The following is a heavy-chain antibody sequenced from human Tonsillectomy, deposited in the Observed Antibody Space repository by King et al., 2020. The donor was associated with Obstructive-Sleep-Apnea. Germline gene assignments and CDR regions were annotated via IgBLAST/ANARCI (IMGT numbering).Heavy chain of an antibody. CDR3: ARGVGSSWPIRQYNWFDP. D-gene: IGHD6-13*01. J-gene: IGHJ5*02. CDR2: IYSGGST. CDR1: GFSVSSNY. Sequence: VQLVESGGDLVQPGGSLRLSCAASGFSVSSNYMSWVRQAPGKGLEWVSVIYSGGSTYYADSVKGRFTISRDNSKNTVDLQMSSLRAEDTAVYYCARGVGSSWPIRQYNWFDPWGQGTLVTVSS. V-gene: IGHV3-66*01.